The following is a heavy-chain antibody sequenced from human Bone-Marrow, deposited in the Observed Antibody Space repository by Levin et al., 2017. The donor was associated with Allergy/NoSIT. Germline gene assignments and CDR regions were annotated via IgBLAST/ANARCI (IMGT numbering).Heavy chain of an antibody. CDR2: ISGSDGST. Sequence: GESLKISCAASGFTFSSYAMSWVRQAPGKGLEWVSAISGSDGSTYYADSVKGRFTISRDNSKNTLYLQMNSLRAEDTAVYYCAKFDSTEPAAIFYWGQGTLVTVSS. V-gene: IGHV3-23*01. J-gene: IGHJ4*02. D-gene: IGHD2-2*01. CDR3: AKFDSTEPAAIFY. CDR1: GFTFSSYA.